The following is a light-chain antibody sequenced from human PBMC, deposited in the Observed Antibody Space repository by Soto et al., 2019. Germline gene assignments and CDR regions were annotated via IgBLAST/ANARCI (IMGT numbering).Light chain of an antibody. Sequence: VLARPPPTLALSPGERATLSYSASQSVSSSLAWYQQTPGQAPRLLIYDASNRATGIPARFSGSGSGTDFTLTISSLEPEDFAVYYCQQRSNWPITFGQGTRLETK. CDR3: QQRSNWPIT. V-gene: IGKV3-11*01. J-gene: IGKJ5*01. CDR1: QSVSSS. CDR2: DAS.